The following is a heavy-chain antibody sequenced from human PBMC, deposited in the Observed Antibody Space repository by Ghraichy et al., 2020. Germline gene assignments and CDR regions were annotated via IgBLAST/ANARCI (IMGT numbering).Heavy chain of an antibody. Sequence: GGSLRLSCAASGFTFSSYAMHWVRQAPGKGLEWVAVISYDGSNKYYADSVKGRFTISRDNSKNTLYLQMNSLRAEDTAVYYCARVPHPYDSSGPFDYWGQGTLVTVSS. CDR1: GFTFSSYA. D-gene: IGHD3-22*01. V-gene: IGHV3-30*04. J-gene: IGHJ4*02. CDR3: ARVPHPYDSSGPFDY. CDR2: ISYDGSNK.